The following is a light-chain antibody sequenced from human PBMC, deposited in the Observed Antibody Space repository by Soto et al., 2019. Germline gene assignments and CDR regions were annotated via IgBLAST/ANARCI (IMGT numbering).Light chain of an antibody. Sequence: EIVMTQSPATLSVSPGARDTLSCRASHSVSTNLAWYQQKPGQAPRLLIYAESTRATGIPARFSGSGSGTEFTLTISSLQSEDLAVYYCQQYNSWPRTFGQGTKVEIK. CDR3: QQYNSWPRT. J-gene: IGKJ1*01. CDR1: HSVSTN. V-gene: IGKV3-15*01. CDR2: AES.